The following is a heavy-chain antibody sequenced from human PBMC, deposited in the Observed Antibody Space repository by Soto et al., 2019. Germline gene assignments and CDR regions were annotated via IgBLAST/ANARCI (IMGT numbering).Heavy chain of an antibody. CDR3: ARSGLPDPVVVVGHTPFDP. V-gene: IGHV1-18*01. Sequence: QVQLVQSGAEVKKPGASVKVSCKASGYTFTNYDINWVRQAPGQGLEWMGWISAYNGATNYAQKLQGRVTMTTDTSTSTAYMELRSLRSDDTAVYYCARSGLPDPVVVVGHTPFDPWGQGTLVTVSS. CDR2: ISAYNGAT. J-gene: IGHJ5*02. D-gene: IGHD2-15*01. CDR1: GYTFTNYD.